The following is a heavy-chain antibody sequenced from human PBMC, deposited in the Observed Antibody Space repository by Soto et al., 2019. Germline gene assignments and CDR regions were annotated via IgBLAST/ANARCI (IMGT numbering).Heavy chain of an antibody. V-gene: IGHV1-8*01. CDR3: AREAMVRGFRAYGMDV. CDR1: GYTFTSYD. CDR2: MNPNSGNT. J-gene: IGHJ6*02. Sequence: GASVKVSCKASGYTFTSYDINWVRQATGQGLEWMGWMNPNSGNTGYARKLQGRVTMTTDTSTSTAYMELRSLRSDDTAVYYCAREAMVRGFRAYGMDVWGQGTTVTVSS. D-gene: IGHD3-10*01.